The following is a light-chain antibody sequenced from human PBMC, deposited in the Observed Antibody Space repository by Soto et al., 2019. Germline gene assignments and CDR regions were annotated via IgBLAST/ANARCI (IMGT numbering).Light chain of an antibody. CDR2: GNS. Sequence: QSVLTQPPSVSGAPVQRVTISCTGSSSNIGAGYDVHWYQQLPGTAPKLLIYGNSNRPSGVPDRFSGSKSGTSASLAITGLQAEDEADHYCQSYDSSLSGRGVFGTGTKVTVL. V-gene: IGLV1-40*01. CDR3: QSYDSSLSGRGV. J-gene: IGLJ1*01. CDR1: SSNIGAGYD.